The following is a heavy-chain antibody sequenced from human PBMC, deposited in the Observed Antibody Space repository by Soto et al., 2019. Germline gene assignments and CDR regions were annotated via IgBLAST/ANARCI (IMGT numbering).Heavy chain of an antibody. CDR2: FDPEDGET. D-gene: IGHD2-2*01. J-gene: IGHJ2*01. Sequence: ASVKVSCKVSGYTLTELSMHWVRQAPGKGLEWMGGFDPEDGETIYAQKFQGRVTMTEDTSTDTAYMELSSLRSEDTAVYYCATDYQYQLLGRLSFDLWGRGALVTVSS. V-gene: IGHV1-24*01. CDR3: ATDYQYQLLGRLSFDL. CDR1: GYTLTELS.